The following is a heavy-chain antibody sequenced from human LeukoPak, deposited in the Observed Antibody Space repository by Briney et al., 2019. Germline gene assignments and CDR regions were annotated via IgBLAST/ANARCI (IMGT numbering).Heavy chain of an antibody. J-gene: IGHJ6*03. Sequence: GASVKVSCKASGGTFSSYAISWVRQAPGQGLEWMGGIIPIFGTANYAQKFQGRVTITADESTSTAYMELSSLRSEDTAVYYCAREVGSSGYPTAYYYYYYMDVWGKGTTVTVSS. CDR1: GGTFSSYA. D-gene: IGHD3-22*01. CDR3: AREVGSSGYPTAYYYYYYMDV. CDR2: IIPIFGTA. V-gene: IGHV1-69*13.